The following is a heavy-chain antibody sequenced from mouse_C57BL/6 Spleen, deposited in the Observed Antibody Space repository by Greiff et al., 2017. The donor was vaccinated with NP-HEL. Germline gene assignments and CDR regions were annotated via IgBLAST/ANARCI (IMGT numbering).Heavy chain of an antibody. Sequence: VHVKQSGPELVKPGASVKIPCKASGYTFTDYNMDWVKQSHGKSLEWIGDINPNNGGTIYNQKFKGKATLTVDKSSSTDYMELRSLTSEDTAVYYCARRPDAMDYWGQGTSVTVSS. V-gene: IGHV1-18*01. CDR3: ARRPDAMDY. CDR2: INPNNGGT. CDR1: GYTFTDYN. J-gene: IGHJ4*01.